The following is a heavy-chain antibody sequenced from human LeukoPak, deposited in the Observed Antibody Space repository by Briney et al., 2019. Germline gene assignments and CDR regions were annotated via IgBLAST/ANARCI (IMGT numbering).Heavy chain of an antibody. CDR1: GFTVSSSY. J-gene: IGHJ5*02. Sequence: PGGSLRLSCTASGFTVSSSYMSWVRQAPGKGLEWVSVIYSDTRTYYADSREGRFTISSDDSKNTLYLLRNSLRAEDTAVYYCARTYSSGVSWFDPWGQGTLVTVSS. V-gene: IGHV3-53*01. D-gene: IGHD6-19*01. CDR2: IYSDTRT. CDR3: ARTYSSGVSWFDP.